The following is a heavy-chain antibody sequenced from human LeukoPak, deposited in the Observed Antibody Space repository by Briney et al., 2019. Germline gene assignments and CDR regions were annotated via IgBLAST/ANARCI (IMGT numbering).Heavy chain of an antibody. V-gene: IGHV3-23*01. CDR1: GFTFRNYA. J-gene: IGHJ4*02. D-gene: IGHD3-10*01. Sequence: GGSLRLSCAASGFTFRNYAMTWVRQAPGKGLEWVSAIGSSGGDTFYANSVKGRFTISRDNSKNTMYLLMSSLRAEDTAVYYCAKEGRLTMLRGSLDYWGRGTLVTVS. CDR2: IGSSGGDT. CDR3: AKEGRLTMLRGSLDY.